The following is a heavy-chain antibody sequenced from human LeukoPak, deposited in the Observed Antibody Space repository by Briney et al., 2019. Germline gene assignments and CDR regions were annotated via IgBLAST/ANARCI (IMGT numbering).Heavy chain of an antibody. Sequence: ASVKVSCKTSGYTFMSYDINWVRQAPGQGLGWMGWMNPNSLNTGYGQKFQGRVTLTMNTSISTAYMELSSLRSEDTAVYYCARALSWTTESYYYMDVWGKGTTVTVSS. CDR1: GYTFMSYD. CDR3: ARALSWTTESYYYMDV. V-gene: IGHV1-8*01. D-gene: IGHD3/OR15-3a*01. J-gene: IGHJ6*03. CDR2: MNPNSLNT.